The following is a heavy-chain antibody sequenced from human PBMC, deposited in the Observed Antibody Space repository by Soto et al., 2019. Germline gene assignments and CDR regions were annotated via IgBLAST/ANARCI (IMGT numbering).Heavy chain of an antibody. V-gene: IGHV3-21*01. D-gene: IGHD4-17*01. J-gene: IGHJ6*02. CDR2: ISSSSSYI. Sequence: EVQLVESGGGLVKPGGSLRLSCAASGFTFSSYSMNWVRQAPGKGLEWVSSISSSSSYIYYADSVKGRFTISRDNAKKSLYLQMNSLRAEDTAVYYCARIYDYGELYYYYGMDVWGQGTTVTVSS. CDR1: GFTFSSYS. CDR3: ARIYDYGELYYYYGMDV.